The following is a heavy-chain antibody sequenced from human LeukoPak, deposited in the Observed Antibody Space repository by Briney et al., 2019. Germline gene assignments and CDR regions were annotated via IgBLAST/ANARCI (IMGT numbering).Heavy chain of an antibody. CDR2: IYTSGST. J-gene: IGHJ4*02. D-gene: IGHD3-22*01. V-gene: IGHV4-4*07. Sequence: KSSETLSLTCTVSGGSISYFYWSWIRQPAGKGLEWIGRIYTSGSTNYNPSLKSRVTMSVDTSKKQFSLKLSSVTAADTAVYYCASKRSGYYSGFFDYWGQGTLVTVSS. CDR3: ASKRSGYYSGFFDY. CDR1: GGSISYFY.